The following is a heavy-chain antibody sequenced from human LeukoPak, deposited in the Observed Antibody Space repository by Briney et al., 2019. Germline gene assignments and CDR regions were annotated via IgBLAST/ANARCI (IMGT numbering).Heavy chain of an antibody. CDR2: IYYNGKT. CDR3: ARGGWSVDY. V-gene: IGHV4-59*08. J-gene: IGHJ4*02. Sequence: SETLSLTCTVSGGSMSSYYWSWIRQPPGKGLEWIGYIYYNGKTNYSPSLNSRVTISVDASRNQFSLKLNSVTAADTAVYYCARGGWSVDYWGQGTLVTVSS. CDR1: GGSMSSYY. D-gene: IGHD6-19*01.